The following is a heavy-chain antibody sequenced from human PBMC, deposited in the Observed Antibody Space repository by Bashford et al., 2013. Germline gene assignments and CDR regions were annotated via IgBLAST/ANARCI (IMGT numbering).Heavy chain of an antibody. CDR2: IIPIFGTA. Sequence: SVKVSCKASGGTFSSYAISWVRQAPGQGLEWMGGIIPIFGTANYAQKFQGRVTITADESTSTAYMELSSLRSEDTAVYYCARDPYSSSLYYYYGMDVWGPRDHGHRLL. CDR1: GGTFSSYA. J-gene: IGHJ6*01. CDR3: ARDPYSSSLYYYYGMDV. V-gene: IGHV1-69*13. D-gene: IGHD6-6*01.